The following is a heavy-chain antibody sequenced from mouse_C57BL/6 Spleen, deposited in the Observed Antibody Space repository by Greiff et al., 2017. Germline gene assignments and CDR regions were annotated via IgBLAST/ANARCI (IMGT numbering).Heavy chain of an antibody. CDR1: GFTFSSYA. CDR2: ISDGGSYT. V-gene: IGHV5-4*01. Sequence: EVQGVESGGGLVKPGGSLKLSCVASGFTFSSYAMSWVRQTPEKRLEWVATISDGGSYTYYPDNVKGRFTISRDNAKNNLYLQMSHLKSEDTAMYYCARENGKRLYYFDYWGQGTTLTVSS. D-gene: IGHD2-1*01. J-gene: IGHJ2*01. CDR3: ARENGKRLYYFDY.